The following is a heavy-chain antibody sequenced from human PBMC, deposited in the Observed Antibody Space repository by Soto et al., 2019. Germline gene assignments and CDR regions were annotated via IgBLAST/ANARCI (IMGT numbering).Heavy chain of an antibody. Sequence: GGSLRLSCAASGFTFSRYAMSWVRQAPGKGLEWVSAISGSGGSTYYADSVKGRFTISRDNSKNTLYLQMNSLRAEDTAVYYCARDGYCSGGSCYGWFDPWGQGTLVTVSS. CDR1: GFTFSRYA. J-gene: IGHJ5*02. V-gene: IGHV3-23*01. D-gene: IGHD2-15*01. CDR2: ISGSGGST. CDR3: ARDGYCSGGSCYGWFDP.